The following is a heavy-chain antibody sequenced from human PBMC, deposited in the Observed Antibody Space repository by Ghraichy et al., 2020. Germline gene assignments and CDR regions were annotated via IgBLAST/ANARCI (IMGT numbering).Heavy chain of an antibody. CDR1: GGSFSGYY. Sequence: ESLNISCAVYGGSFSGYYWSWIRQPPGKGLEWIGEINHSGSTNYNPSLKSRVTISVDTSKNQFSLKLSSVTAADTAVYYCARGAAAVYYYDSSGYYGPPPVREYYFDYWGQGTLVTVSS. J-gene: IGHJ4*02. CDR2: INHSGST. CDR3: ARGAAAVYYYDSSGYYGPPPVREYYFDY. D-gene: IGHD3-22*01. V-gene: IGHV4-34*01.